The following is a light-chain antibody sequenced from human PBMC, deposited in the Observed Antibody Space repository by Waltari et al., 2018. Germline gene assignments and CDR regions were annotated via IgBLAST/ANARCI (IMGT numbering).Light chain of an antibody. CDR3: CSYAGSYTVI. CDR2: DDS. V-gene: IGLV2-11*01. CDR1: SSDVGGYNY. J-gene: IGLJ2*01. Sequence: QSALTQPRSLSGSPGQTVTISCTGPSSDVGGYNYVSWYQQHPGKAPKRMIYDDSKRPSGGPVRSAGSKSGNTASLTISGLQAEDEADYYCCSYAGSYTVIFGGGTKLTVL.